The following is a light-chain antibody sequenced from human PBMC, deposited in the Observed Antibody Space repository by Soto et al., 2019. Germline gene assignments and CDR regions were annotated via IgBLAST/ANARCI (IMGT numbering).Light chain of an antibody. Sequence: DIEMTQSPSTLSVSVGDRVTISCRASQSVSSWLDWYQQRPGQSPRLLIYGASSMATGIPARFSGSGSGTEFTLTISILQSEDVGVYYCHQYNNLWTFGQGTKVDIK. CDR1: QSVSSW. V-gene: IGKV3-15*01. CDR2: GAS. J-gene: IGKJ1*01. CDR3: HQYNNLWT.